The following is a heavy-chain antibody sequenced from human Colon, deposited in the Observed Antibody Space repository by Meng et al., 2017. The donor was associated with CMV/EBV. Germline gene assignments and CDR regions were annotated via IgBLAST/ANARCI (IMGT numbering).Heavy chain of an antibody. J-gene: IGHJ4*02. CDR1: GFTFDDYG. CDR2: INWNGGST. V-gene: IGHV3-20*04. Sequence: GESLKISCAASGFTFDDYGMSWVRQAPGKGLEWVSGINWNGGSTGYADSVKGRFTISRDNAKNSLYLQISSLRAEDMAVYYCVRGRNVFGGDYWGQGTLVTVSS. D-gene: IGHD3-16*01. CDR3: VRGRNVFGGDY.